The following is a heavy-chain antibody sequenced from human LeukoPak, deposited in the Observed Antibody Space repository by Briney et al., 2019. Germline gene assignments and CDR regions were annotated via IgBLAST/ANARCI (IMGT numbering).Heavy chain of an antibody. CDR1: GGTFSSYA. J-gene: IGHJ5*02. CDR3: ARGLTGEQLVREWLDP. CDR2: IIPIFGTA. D-gene: IGHD6-6*01. Sequence: SVKVSCKASGGTFSSYAISWVRQAPGQGLEWMGGIIPIFGTANYAQKFQGRVTITADESTSTAYMELSSLRSEDTAVYYCARGLTGEQLVREWLDPWGQGTLVTVSS. V-gene: IGHV1-69*13.